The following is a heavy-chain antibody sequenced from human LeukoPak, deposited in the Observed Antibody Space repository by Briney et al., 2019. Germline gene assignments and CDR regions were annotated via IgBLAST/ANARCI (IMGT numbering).Heavy chain of an antibody. CDR2: ISSSSSTI. V-gene: IGHV3-48*01. CDR1: GFTFSSYS. CDR3: ARDGGGPTYYGSGSPYYMDV. J-gene: IGHJ6*03. Sequence: GGSLRLSCAASGFTFSSYSMNWVRQAPGKGLEWVSYISSSSSTIYYADSVKGRFTISRDNAKNSLYLQMNSLRAEDTAVYYCARDGGGPTYYGSGSPYYMDVWGKGTTVTVSS. D-gene: IGHD3-10*01.